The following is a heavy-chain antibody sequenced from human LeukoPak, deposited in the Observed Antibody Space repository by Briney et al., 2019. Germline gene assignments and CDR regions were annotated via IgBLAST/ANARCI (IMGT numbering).Heavy chain of an antibody. CDR3: ANRGIYGYFNY. Sequence: SETLSLTCTVTGGSINDNNYYWGWVRQPPGKGLEWIGSMSYSGTTWYNPSLKSRVIISADTSKNQFSLRLTSVTASDTAVYYCANRGIYGYFNYWGQGTQVSVSS. V-gene: IGHV4-39*01. J-gene: IGHJ4*02. CDR2: MSYSGTT. CDR1: GGSINDNNYY. D-gene: IGHD3-10*01.